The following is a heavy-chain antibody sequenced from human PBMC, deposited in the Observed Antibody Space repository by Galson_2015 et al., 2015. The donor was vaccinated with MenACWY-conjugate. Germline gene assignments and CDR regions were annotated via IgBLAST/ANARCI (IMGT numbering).Heavy chain of an antibody. Sequence: LSLTCSVSGSSINSGGYHWTWIRPHPETGLEWIGYIYYSGTTSYNPALKSRITISVDTSKNQFSLSLSSVTAADTAVYYCARVNHYDSIAYYFDYWGQGTLVTVSS. D-gene: IGHD3-22*01. CDR3: ARVNHYDSIAYYFDY. CDR1: GSSINSGGYH. V-gene: IGHV4-31*03. J-gene: IGHJ4*02. CDR2: IYYSGTT.